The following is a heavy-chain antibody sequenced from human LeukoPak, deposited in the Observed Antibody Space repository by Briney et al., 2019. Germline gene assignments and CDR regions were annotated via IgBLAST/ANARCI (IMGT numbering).Heavy chain of an antibody. J-gene: IGHJ4*02. D-gene: IGHD3-10*01. CDR1: GFIFSSYG. V-gene: IGHV3-33*01. CDR2: IWYDGSNK. CDR3: ARDLHGSGSYGTFDY. Sequence: GGSLRLSCAASGFIFSSYGIHWVRQAPGKGLEWVALIWYDGSNKYYSDSVKGRFTISRDNSKNTVNLQMSSLRAEDTGVYYCARDLHGSGSYGTFDYWGQGTLVTVSS.